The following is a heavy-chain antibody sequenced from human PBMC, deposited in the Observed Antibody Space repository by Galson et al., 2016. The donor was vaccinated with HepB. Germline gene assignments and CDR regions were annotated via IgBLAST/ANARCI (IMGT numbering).Heavy chain of an antibody. Sequence: PALVKPTQTLTLTCTFSGFSLSTSGEGVGWTRQPPGKALEWLALIYWNDDKRYSPSLRSRLTITKDPSKNQVVLTMTNMDPVDTATYYCAHRRSGYCNSISCLYFDYWGQGALVTVSS. CDR2: IYWNDDK. CDR1: GFSLSTSGEG. CDR3: AHRRSGYCNSISCLYFDY. D-gene: IGHD2-2*01. V-gene: IGHV2-5*01. J-gene: IGHJ4*02.